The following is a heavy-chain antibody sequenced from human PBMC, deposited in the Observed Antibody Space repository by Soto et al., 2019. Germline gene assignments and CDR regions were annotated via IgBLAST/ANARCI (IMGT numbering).Heavy chain of an antibody. CDR3: ARVAY. Sequence: SRTLDCGAGGVPITRCSMNWVRQVPGKGLEWVASISSGSSDTWYADSVKGRFIISRDNAQNSLFLQMNTLRPEDTAMYYCARVAYWCPGNQVTVSA. J-gene: IGHJ4*02. CDR2: ISSGSSDT. CDR1: GVPITRCS. V-gene: IGHV3-21*01.